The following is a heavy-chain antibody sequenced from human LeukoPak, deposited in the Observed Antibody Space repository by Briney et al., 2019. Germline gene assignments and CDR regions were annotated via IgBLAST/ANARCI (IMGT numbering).Heavy chain of an antibody. CDR1: GFTFSSSA. V-gene: IGHV3-23*01. D-gene: IGHD2-2*01. J-gene: IGHJ6*02. Sequence: PGGSLRLSCAASGFTFSSSAMRWVRQAPGKGLEWVSSISSSGGSTYYADSVKGRFTISRDNSKNTLYLQMNSLRAEDTAVYYCAKDLSSTSCCPNYYYYGMDVWGQGTTVTVSS. CDR3: AKDLSSTSCCPNYYYYGMDV. CDR2: ISSSGGST.